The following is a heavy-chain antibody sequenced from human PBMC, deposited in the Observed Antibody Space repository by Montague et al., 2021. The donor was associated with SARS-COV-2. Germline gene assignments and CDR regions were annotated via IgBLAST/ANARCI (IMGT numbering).Heavy chain of an antibody. J-gene: IGHJ4*02. CDR2: ISYDGSNK. CDR3: AAEMATISAPLDY. D-gene: IGHD5-24*01. V-gene: IGHV3-30*04. CDR1: GFTFSSYA. Sequence: SLSLSCAASGFTFSSYAMHWVRQAPGKGLEWVAVISYDGSNKYYADSVKGRFTISRDNSKNTLYLQMNSLRAEDTAVYYCAAEMATISAPLDYWGQGTLVTGSS.